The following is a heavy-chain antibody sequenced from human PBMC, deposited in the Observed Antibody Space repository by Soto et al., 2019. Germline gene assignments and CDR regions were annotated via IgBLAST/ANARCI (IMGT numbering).Heavy chain of an antibody. CDR1: GFNFSSYA. D-gene: IGHD6-6*01. CDR2: ISYDGSNK. V-gene: IGHV3-30-3*01. J-gene: IGHJ4*02. CDR3: AGVRSIAALDY. Sequence: QVQLVESGGGVVQPGASLRLSCAASGFNFSSYAMHWVRQAPGKGLEWGAVISYDGSNKYYADSVKGRFTISRDNSKNTLYLQMKSLRGEDTAVYYWAGVRSIAALDYGRQGALVTVFS.